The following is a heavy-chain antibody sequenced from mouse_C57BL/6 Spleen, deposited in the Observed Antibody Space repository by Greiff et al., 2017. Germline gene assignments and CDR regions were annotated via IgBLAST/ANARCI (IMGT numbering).Heavy chain of an antibody. V-gene: IGHV1-22*01. J-gene: IGHJ2*01. CDR2: INPNNGGT. CDR3: ARDYYGSSPYFDY. Sequence: EVQVVESGPELVKPGASVKMSCKASGYTFTDYNMHWVKQSHGKSLEWIGYINPNNGGTSYNQKFKGKATLTVNKSSSTAYMELRSLTSEDSAVYYCARDYYGSSPYFDYWGQGTTLTVSS. CDR1: GYTFTDYN. D-gene: IGHD1-1*01.